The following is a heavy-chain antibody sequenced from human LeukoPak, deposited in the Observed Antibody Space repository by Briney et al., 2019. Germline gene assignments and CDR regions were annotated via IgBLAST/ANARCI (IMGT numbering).Heavy chain of an antibody. D-gene: IGHD3-10*01. Sequence: SETLSLTCTVSGDSISTSSYYWGWIRQPPGKGLERIGSIYYSGSTYYNPSLKSRVTISVDTSKNQFSLKLSSVTAADTAVYYCVPYMVREYYFDYWGQGTLVTVSS. CDR2: IYYSGST. J-gene: IGHJ4*02. V-gene: IGHV4-39*01. CDR1: GDSISTSSYY. CDR3: VPYMVREYYFDY.